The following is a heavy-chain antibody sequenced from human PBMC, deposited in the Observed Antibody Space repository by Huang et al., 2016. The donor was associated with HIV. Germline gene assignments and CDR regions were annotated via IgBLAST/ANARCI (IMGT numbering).Heavy chain of an antibody. CDR1: GGSFGGYS. CDR3: AREVMISFGGPFDP. J-gene: IGHJ5*02. D-gene: IGHD3-16*01. Sequence: QVQLQQWGAGLLKPSETLSLTCAVYGGSFGGYSWNWIRPSPGKGLEWIGQINHSGSTDYNPSLKSRVTISIDTSKNQFSLKLNSVTAADTAIYYCAREVMISFGGPFDPWGHGNLVTVSS. CDR2: INHSGST. V-gene: IGHV4-34*01.